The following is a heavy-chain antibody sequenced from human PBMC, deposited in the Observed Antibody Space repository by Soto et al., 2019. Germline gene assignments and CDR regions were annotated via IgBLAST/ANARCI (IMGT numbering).Heavy chain of an antibody. V-gene: IGHV4-30-4*01. CDR3: ARGISTMAPPNTFDI. J-gene: IGHJ3*02. Sequence: SETLSLTCTVSGVSITSGDDYWSWIRQTPGEGLEWIGYIYNTGGTTTNPSLKSRFTISVDTSKNQFSLKLKSVTAADAAVYYCARGISTMAPPNTFDIWGPGTVVTVSS. CDR1: GVSITSGDDY. D-gene: IGHD3-10*01. CDR2: IYNTGGT.